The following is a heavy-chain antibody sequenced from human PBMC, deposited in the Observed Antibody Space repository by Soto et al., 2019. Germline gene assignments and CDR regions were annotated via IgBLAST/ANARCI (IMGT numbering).Heavy chain of an antibody. CDR1: GFAISRGYY. Sequence: PSETLSLTCSVAGFAISRGYYWSWVRQPPGKGLEWIGSIYPSVSSYHNPSLETRVRLSIDTSKNQFTLNLTSVTAADTALYYCAREKVGTTFFDNWGQG. V-gene: IGHV4-38-2*02. CDR2: IYPSVSS. J-gene: IGHJ4*02. CDR3: AREKVGTTFFDN. D-gene: IGHD1-1*01.